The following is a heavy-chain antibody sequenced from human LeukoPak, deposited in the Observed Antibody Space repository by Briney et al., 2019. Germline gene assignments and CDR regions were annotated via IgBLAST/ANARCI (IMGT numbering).Heavy chain of an antibody. CDR1: GFTFSNYA. D-gene: IGHD3-10*01. Sequence: GGSLRLSCAASGFTFSNYAMHWVRQAPGKGLEWVSRISWNSGNIDYADSVKGRFTISRDNAKNSLYLQMSSLRPEDTALYYCAKSSGDSYFDYWGQGTLVTVSS. CDR3: AKSSGDSYFDY. CDR2: ISWNSGNI. J-gene: IGHJ4*02. V-gene: IGHV3-9*01.